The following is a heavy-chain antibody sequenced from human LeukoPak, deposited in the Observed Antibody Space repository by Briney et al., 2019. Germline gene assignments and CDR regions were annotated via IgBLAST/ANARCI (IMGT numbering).Heavy chain of an antibody. D-gene: IGHD6-13*01. CDR3: ARGGLYSSSWLNWFDP. CDR1: GGSIGSGDYY. CDR2: IYYSGST. J-gene: IGHJ5*02. V-gene: IGHV4-30-4*01. Sequence: SQTLSLTCTVSGGSIGSGDYYWSWIRQPPGKGLEWIGYIYYSGSTYYNPSLKSRVTISVDTSKNQFSLKLSSVTAADTAVYYCARGGLYSSSWLNWFDPWGQGTLVTVSS.